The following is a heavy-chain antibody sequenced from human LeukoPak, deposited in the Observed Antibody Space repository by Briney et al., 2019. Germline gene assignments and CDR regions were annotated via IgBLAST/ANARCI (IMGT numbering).Heavy chain of an antibody. D-gene: IGHD1-26*01. J-gene: IGHJ4*02. CDR2: ISYDGSNK. Sequence: GGSLRLSCAASGFTFSSYAMHWVRQAPGKGLEWVAVISYDGSNKYYADSVKGRFTISGDNSKNTLYLQMNSLRAEDTAVYYCAKGGARLHSYYFDYWGQGTLVTVSS. V-gene: IGHV3-30*04. CDR1: GFTFSSYA. CDR3: AKGGARLHSYYFDY.